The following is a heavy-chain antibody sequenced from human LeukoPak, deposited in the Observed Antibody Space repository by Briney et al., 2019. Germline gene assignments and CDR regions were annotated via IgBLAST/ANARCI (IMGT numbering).Heavy chain of an antibody. CDR1: GFTFSDYW. Sequence: GSLRLSCAASGFTFSDYWIHWVRQAPGKGLAWVSTISGGSGSTYCADSVKGRFTISRDNSKNTLYLQMNSLRDEDTAVYYCAKHRFESGGYHSTDWGQGTLVTVSS. D-gene: IGHD3-22*01. J-gene: IGHJ4*02. V-gene: IGHV3-23*01. CDR2: ISGGSGST. CDR3: AKHRFESGGYHSTD.